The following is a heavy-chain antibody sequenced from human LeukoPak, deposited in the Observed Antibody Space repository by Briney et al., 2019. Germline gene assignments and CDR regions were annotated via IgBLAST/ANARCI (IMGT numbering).Heavy chain of an antibody. J-gene: IGHJ5*02. CDR2: IYHSGST. D-gene: IGHD5-24*01. V-gene: IGHV4-30-2*01. CDR3: ARDRGDGYKRGWFDP. Sequence: SETLSLTRAVSGGSISSGGYSWSWIRQPPGKGLEWIGYIYHSGSTYYNPSLKSRVTISVDRSKNQFSLKLSSVTAADTAVYYCARDRGDGYKRGWFDPWGQGTLVTVSS. CDR1: GGSISSGGYS.